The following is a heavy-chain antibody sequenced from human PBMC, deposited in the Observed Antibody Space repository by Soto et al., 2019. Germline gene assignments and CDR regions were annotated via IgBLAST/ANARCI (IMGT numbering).Heavy chain of an antibody. CDR2: INPNSGGT. D-gene: IGHD3-3*01. CDR1: GYTFTGYY. CDR3: ARGKAIFGVVISYYFDY. J-gene: IGHJ4*02. V-gene: IGHV1-2*04. Sequence: QVQLVQSGAEVKKPGASVKVSCKASGYTFTGYYMHWVRQAPGQGLEWMGWINPNSGGTNYAQKFQGWVTRTRDTSISTAYMELSRLRSDDTAVYYCARGKAIFGVVISYYFDYWGQGTLVTVSS.